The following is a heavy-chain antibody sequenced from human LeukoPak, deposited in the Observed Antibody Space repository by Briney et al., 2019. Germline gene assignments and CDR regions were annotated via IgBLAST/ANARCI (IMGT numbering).Heavy chain of an antibody. Sequence: GGSLRLSCAASGFTFSSYAMRWVRQAPGKGLEWVSYIISSSRTIHYADSVKGRFTISRDNAKNSLYLQMNSLRDEDTAVYYCARPNTRGEYGMDVWGQGTTVAVSS. CDR3: ARPNTRGEYGMDV. J-gene: IGHJ6*01. D-gene: IGHD2-21*01. CDR1: GFTFSSYA. CDR2: IISSSRTI. V-gene: IGHV3-48*02.